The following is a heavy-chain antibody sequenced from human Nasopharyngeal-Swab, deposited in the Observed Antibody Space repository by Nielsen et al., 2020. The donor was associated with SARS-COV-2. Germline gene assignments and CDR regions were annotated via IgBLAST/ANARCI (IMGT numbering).Heavy chain of an antibody. D-gene: IGHD3-9*01. CDR2: IYYSGST. J-gene: IGHJ6*04. Sequence: WIRQPPGKGLEWIGYIYYSGSTYYNPSLKSRVTISVDTSKNQSSLKLSSVTAADTAVYYCARGGYDILTGSEGVDVWGKGTTVTVSS. CDR3: ARGGYDILTGSEGVDV. V-gene: IGHV4-30-4*01.